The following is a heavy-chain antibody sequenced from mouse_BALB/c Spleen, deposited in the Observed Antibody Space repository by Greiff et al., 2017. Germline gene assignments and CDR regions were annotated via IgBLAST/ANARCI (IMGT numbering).Heavy chain of an antibody. CDR2: IYPGDGDT. D-gene: IGHD2-10*02. V-gene: IGHV1-82*01. CDR1: GYAFSSSW. J-gene: IGHJ4*01. CDR3: ARGYGRMDY. Sequence: QVQLQQSGPELVKPGASVKISCKASGYAFSSSWMNWVKQRPGQGLEWIGRIYPGDGDTNYNGKFKGKATLTADKSSSTAYMQLSSLTSVDSAVYFCARGYGRMDYGGQGTSVTVSS.